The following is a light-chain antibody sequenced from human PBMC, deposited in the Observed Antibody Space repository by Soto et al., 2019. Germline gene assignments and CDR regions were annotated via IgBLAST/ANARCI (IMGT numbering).Light chain of an antibody. CDR1: PSVDTL. Sequence: EIVLTQSPATLSLSPGERATLSCRASPSVDTLLSWYQQKPGQVPRLLIYDASNRATGIPARFSGSGSGTDFTLTISRLEPEDFAVYYCQQRRYWPITFGGGTKVEIK. J-gene: IGKJ4*01. V-gene: IGKV3-11*01. CDR3: QQRRYWPIT. CDR2: DAS.